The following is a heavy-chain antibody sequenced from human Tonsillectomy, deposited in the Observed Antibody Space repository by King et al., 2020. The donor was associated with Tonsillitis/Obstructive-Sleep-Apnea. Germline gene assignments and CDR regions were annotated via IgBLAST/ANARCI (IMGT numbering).Heavy chain of an antibody. D-gene: IGHD2-8*02. CDR3: TTEFGRGLYLCWADAFDI. V-gene: IGHV3-15*07. CDR1: GFTFSNAW. Sequence: VQLVESGGGLVKPGGSLRLSCAASGFTFSNAWMNWVRQAQGKGLEWVGRIKSKTDGGTTDYAAPVKGRFTIARDDSKNTLYLQMNSLKTEDTAVYYCTTEFGRGLYLCWADAFDIWGQGTMVTVSS. CDR2: IKSKTDGGTT. J-gene: IGHJ3*02.